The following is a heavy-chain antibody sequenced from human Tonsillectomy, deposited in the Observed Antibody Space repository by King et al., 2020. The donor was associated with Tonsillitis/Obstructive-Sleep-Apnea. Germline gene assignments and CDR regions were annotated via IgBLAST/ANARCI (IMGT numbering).Heavy chain of an antibody. D-gene: IGHD1-14*01. CDR3: ARWLDETDDYYYYDMDV. CDR2: INHSGST. V-gene: IGHV4-34*01. CDR1: GGSFSVYY. Sequence: VQLQQWGAGLLKPSETLSLTCAVYGGSFSVYYWSWIRQPPGKGLECIGEINHSGSTNYNPSLKSRVTISVDTSQNQFSLKLSSVTAADTAVYYYARWLDETDDYYYYDMDVWGKGTTVTVSS. J-gene: IGHJ6*03.